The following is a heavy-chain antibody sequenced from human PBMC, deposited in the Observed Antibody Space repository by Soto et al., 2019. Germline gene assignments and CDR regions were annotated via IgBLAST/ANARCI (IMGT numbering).Heavy chain of an antibody. CDR3: AGTTAHQWYEMDA. D-gene: IGHD1-1*01. CDR1: GESVSSNSAA. J-gene: IGHJ6*04. V-gene: IGHV6-1*01. CDR2: TYYRSRWYN. Sequence: QVPLQASGPGLVKPSQTLSLTCAISGESVSSNSAAWNWIRLSPSRGIAWLARTYYRSRWYNYYAVSVRSRITVNPDTSKTTFSLQLTSVTPEDTAVYYCAGTTAHQWYEMDAWGKGNTVSVSS.